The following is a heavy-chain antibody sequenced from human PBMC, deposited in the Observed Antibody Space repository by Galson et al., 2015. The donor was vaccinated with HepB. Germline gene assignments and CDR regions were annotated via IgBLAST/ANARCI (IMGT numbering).Heavy chain of an antibody. CDR1: GFIFGDYY. D-gene: IGHD2-8*02. V-gene: IGHV3-11*03. CDR3: VCSPYSTGWSEHFQE. CDR2: ISGSSGYT. Sequence: SLRLSCAASGFIFGDYYMTWIRQAPGKGLEWLSYISGSSGYTKYAGSVKGRFTISRDNAKKSVFLQMNSLRAEDTAVYYCVCSPYSTGWSEHFQEWGQGTLVTVSS. J-gene: IGHJ1*01.